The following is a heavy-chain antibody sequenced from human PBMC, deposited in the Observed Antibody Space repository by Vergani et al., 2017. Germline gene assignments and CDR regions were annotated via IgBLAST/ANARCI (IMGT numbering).Heavy chain of an antibody. Sequence: QVQLVQSGAEVKKPGASVKVSCKASGYTFTGYYMHWVRQAPGQGLEWMGRIIPIFGTANYAQKFQGRVTITADESTSTAYMELSSLRSEDTAVYYCARDKSYAPRDYYYYGMDVWGQGTTVTVSS. D-gene: IGHD2-2*01. J-gene: IGHJ6*02. CDR3: ARDKSYAPRDYYYYGMDV. CDR1: GYTFTGYY. CDR2: IIPIFGTA. V-gene: IGHV1-69*18.